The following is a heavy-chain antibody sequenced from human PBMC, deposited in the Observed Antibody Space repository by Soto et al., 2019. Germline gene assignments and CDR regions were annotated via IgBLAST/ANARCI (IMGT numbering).Heavy chain of an antibody. J-gene: IGHJ6*02. D-gene: IGHD3-10*01. CDR2: ISGYNGNT. CDR3: ARDDLWFGELLPSNYYYGMDV. Sequence: EASVKVSCKTSGYTFTSFGITWVRQAPGQGLEWMGWISGYNGNTKYAQKLQGRVTMTTDTSTSTAYMDLRSLRSDDTAVYYCARDDLWFGELLPSNYYYGMDVWGQGTTVTVSS. V-gene: IGHV1-18*01. CDR1: GYTFTSFG.